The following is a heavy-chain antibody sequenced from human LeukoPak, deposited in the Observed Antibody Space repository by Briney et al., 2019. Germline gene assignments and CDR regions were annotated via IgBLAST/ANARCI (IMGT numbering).Heavy chain of an antibody. CDR2: ISNDGSNK. V-gene: IGHV3-30*18. D-gene: IGHD3-10*01. J-gene: IGHJ4*02. CDR3: AKRRGFDY. Sequence: PGRSLRLSCAASGFTFSSYGMHWVRQAPGKGLKWVAVISNDGSNKYYADSVKGRFTISRDNSKNTLYLQMNSLRAGDTAVYYCAKRRGFDYWGQGTLVTVSS. CDR1: GFTFSSYG.